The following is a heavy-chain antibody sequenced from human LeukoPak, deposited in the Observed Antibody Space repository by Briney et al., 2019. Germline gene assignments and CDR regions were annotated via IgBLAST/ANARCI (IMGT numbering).Heavy chain of an antibody. D-gene: IGHD1-26*01. CDR2: INHSGRT. CDR3: ARAAYSGSYHSDY. V-gene: IGHV4-34*01. Sequence: SETLSLTCAVYGGSFSDYHWSWIRQPPGKGLEWIGEINHSGRTNYNPSLKSRVTISVDTSKNQFSLNLNSVTAADTAVYYCARAAYSGSYHSDYWGQGTLVTVSS. CDR1: GGSFSDYH. J-gene: IGHJ4*02.